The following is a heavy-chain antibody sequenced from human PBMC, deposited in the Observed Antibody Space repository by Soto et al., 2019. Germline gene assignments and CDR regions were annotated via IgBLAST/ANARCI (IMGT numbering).Heavy chain of an antibody. D-gene: IGHD3-3*02. J-gene: IGHJ4*02. CDR3: ARAAFSGFYSFGGYYFDY. CDR2: IYHSGST. V-gene: IGHV4-4*02. CDR1: SVSISSSNW. Sequence: QVQLQASGPGLVKPSGTLSLTCAVSSVSISSSNWWSWVRQPPGKGLEWIGEIYHSGSTNYTPTLKSRVTISVDTSKNQFSLKLSSVTAADTAVYYGARAAFSGFYSFGGYYFDYWGQGTLVTVST.